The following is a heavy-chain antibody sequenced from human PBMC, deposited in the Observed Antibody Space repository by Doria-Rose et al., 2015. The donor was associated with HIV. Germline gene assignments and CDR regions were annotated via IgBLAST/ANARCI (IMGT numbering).Heavy chain of an antibody. J-gene: IGHJ4*02. CDR1: GFTFSSHR. Sequence: VQLVQSGGGLVRPGGSLRLSCATSGFTFSSHRINLVRQAPRKRLEWVSSISSTGAYINYADSVRGRFTISGDNARNSLYLQMDSLRAEDTAIYYCATGVTLDYWGQGTLVTVSS. D-gene: IGHD3-10*01. CDR2: ISSTGAYI. CDR3: ATGVTLDY. V-gene: IGHV3-21*01.